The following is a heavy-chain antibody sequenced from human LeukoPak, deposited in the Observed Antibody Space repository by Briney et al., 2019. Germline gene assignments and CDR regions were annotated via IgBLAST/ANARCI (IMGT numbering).Heavy chain of an antibody. V-gene: IGHV3-23*01. J-gene: IGHJ4*02. CDR2: ISGSGGST. Sequence: GGSLRLSCAASGFTFSSYAMSWVRQAPGKGLEWVSAISGSGGSTYYADSVKGRFTTSRDNSKNTLYLQMNSLRAEDTAVYYCAKDYGSGSYPDYWGQGTLVTVSS. CDR1: GFTFSSYA. CDR3: AKDYGSGSYPDY. D-gene: IGHD3-10*01.